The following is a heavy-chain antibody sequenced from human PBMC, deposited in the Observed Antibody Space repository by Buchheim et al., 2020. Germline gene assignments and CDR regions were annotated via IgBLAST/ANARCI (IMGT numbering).Heavy chain of an antibody. D-gene: IGHD1-26*01. Sequence: EVQLVESGGGLVQPGGSLRLSCAASGFTVSSNYMSWVRQAPGKGLEWVSVIYSGGSTYYEDSVKGRFTIPRDNSKNTLFLQMNSLRAEDTAVYYCARGSLELLYYGMDVWGQGTT. J-gene: IGHJ6*02. V-gene: IGHV3-66*02. CDR1: GFTVSSNY. CDR3: ARGSLELLYYGMDV. CDR2: IYSGGST.